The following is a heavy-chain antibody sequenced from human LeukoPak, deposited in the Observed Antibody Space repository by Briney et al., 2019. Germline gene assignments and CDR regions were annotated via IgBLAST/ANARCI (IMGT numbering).Heavy chain of an antibody. V-gene: IGHV7-4-1*02. CDR1: GYTFTNYA. CDR2: IHPSTGNP. CDR3: ARVRDGYNDAYDI. D-gene: IGHD5-24*01. Sequence: ASVKVSCKASGYTFTNYAMNWVRQAPGQGLEWMGWIHPSTGNPTYAQGFTGRFVFSLDTSVSTTYLQISSLKAEDTAVYFCARVRDGYNDAYDIWGQGTMVTVSS. J-gene: IGHJ3*02.